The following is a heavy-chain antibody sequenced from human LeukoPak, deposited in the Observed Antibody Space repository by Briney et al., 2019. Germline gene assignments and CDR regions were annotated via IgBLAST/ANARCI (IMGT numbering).Heavy chain of an antibody. CDR2: ICYSGST. J-gene: IGHJ3*02. Sequence: SQTLSLTCTVSGGSISSGGYYWSWIRQHPGKGLEWIGYICYSGSTYYNPSLKSRVTISVDTSKNQFSLKLSSVTAADTAVYYCASYPRNDILTGYPPDAFDIWGQGTMVTVSS. CDR1: GGSISSGGYY. D-gene: IGHD3-9*01. V-gene: IGHV4-31*03. CDR3: ASYPRNDILTGYPPDAFDI.